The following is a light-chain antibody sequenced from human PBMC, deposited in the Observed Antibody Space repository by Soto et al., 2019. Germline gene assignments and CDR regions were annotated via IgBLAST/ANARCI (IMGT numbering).Light chain of an antibody. Sequence: QSVLTPTPSVSGAPGQRVTISCTGSSSNIGAGYPVHWYQQLPGTAPKLLVAGNRPSGVPDRFSVSKSGASASLAITGLQAEDEADYYCQSYDSSLSRRWVFGGGTKLPVL. CDR1: SSNIGAGYP. CDR2: G. V-gene: IGLV1-40*01. J-gene: IGLJ3*02. CDR3: QSYDSSLSRRWV.